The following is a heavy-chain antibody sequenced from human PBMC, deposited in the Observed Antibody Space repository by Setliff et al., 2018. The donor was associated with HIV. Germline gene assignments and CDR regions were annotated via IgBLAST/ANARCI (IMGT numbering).Heavy chain of an antibody. CDR2: INPGNGNT. J-gene: IGHJ3*02. Sequence: ASVKVSCKASGYTFISYTMHWVRQAPGQRLEWMGWINPGNGNTKYSQKFQGRVTITRDTFASTASMELSSLRSEDTAFYYCARGHGPWYRKIPDAFDIWGQGTMVTVSS. CDR3: ARGHGPWYRKIPDAFDI. V-gene: IGHV1-3*01. D-gene: IGHD6-13*01. CDR1: GYTFISYT.